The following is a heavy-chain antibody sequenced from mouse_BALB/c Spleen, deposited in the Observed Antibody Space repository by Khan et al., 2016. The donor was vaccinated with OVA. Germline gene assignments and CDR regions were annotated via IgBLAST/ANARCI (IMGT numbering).Heavy chain of an antibody. Sequence: EVELVESGGGLVQPGGSLKLSCAASGFTFSSYGMYWVRQTPDKRLEWVATINSNGGSTYYPDSVKGRFTISRDKAKNTLYLQMSRLKSEDTAMYYCARMARTINWGQGTTLTVSS. CDR2: INSNGGST. CDR3: ARMARTIN. CDR1: GFTFSSYG. V-gene: IGHV5-6-3*01. J-gene: IGHJ2*01.